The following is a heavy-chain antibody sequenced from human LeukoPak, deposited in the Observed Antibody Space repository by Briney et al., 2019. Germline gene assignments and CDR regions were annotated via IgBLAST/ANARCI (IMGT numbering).Heavy chain of an antibody. CDR3: ARHAAFADYQSHLTHFDY. CDR1: GGSISSYY. Sequence: SETLSLTCTVSGGSISSYYWTWIRQPPGKGLEWIGYMYHSGNTNYNPSLRSRVTMSVDTSKSQFSLKLTFVTAADTALYYCARHAAFADYQSHLTHFDYWGQGTLVTVSS. CDR2: MYHSGNT. J-gene: IGHJ4*02. V-gene: IGHV4-59*08. D-gene: IGHD4/OR15-4a*01.